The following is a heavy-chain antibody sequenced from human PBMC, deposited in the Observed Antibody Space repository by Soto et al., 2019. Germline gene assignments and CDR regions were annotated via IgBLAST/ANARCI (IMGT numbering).Heavy chain of an antibody. Sequence: PGGSLRLSCAASGFTVSSNYMSWVRQAPGEGLEWVSVIYSGGSTYYADSVKGRFTISRDNSKNTLYLQMNSLRAEDTAVYYCAREKNDSSGSDAFDIWGQGTMVTVSS. CDR2: IYSGGST. J-gene: IGHJ3*02. V-gene: IGHV3-53*01. CDR3: AREKNDSSGSDAFDI. CDR1: GFTVSSNY. D-gene: IGHD3-22*01.